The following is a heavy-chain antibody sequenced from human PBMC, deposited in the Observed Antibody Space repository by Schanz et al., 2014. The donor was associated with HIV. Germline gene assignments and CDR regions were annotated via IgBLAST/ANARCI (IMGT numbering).Heavy chain of an antibody. Sequence: QVQLVQSGTEVKKPGASVTVSCKASGYTFTNYGINWVRQAPGQGLEWMGWISGYIGNTDYAQNLQDRVTMTADTFTSTAYMELRSLTSDDTAVYYCARGQDWPGPRLDHWGHGTLVLVSS. CDR3: ARGQDWPGPRLDH. CDR1: GYTFTNYG. V-gene: IGHV1-18*01. J-gene: IGHJ5*02. CDR2: ISGYIGNT. D-gene: IGHD3-9*01.